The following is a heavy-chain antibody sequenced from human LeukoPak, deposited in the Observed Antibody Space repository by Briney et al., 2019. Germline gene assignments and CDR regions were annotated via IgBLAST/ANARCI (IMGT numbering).Heavy chain of an antibody. J-gene: IGHJ4*02. V-gene: IGHV3-66*01. D-gene: IGHD6-13*01. CDR3: AREAWVAAADPGYYFDY. Sequence: GSLRLSCAASGFTVSSNYMSWVRQAPGKGLEWVSVIYSGGSTYYADSVKGRFTISRDNSKNTLYLQMNSLRAEDTAVYYCAREAWVAAADPGYYFDYWGQGTLVTVSS. CDR1: GFTVSSNY. CDR2: IYSGGST.